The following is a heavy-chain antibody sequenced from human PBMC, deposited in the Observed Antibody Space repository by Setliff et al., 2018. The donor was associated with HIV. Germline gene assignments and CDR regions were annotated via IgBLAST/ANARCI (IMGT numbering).Heavy chain of an antibody. J-gene: IGHJ6*02. CDR1: GYKFSINV. Sequence: GASVKVSCKTSGYKFSINVINWVRQAPGQGLEWMGWVSPYIGHTNYAQNFQGRVTMTIDTSTSTAYMELRSLRSDDTAVYFCARLGSGWSDSYYYAMDVWGQGTTVTVSS. V-gene: IGHV1-18*01. CDR2: VSPYIGHT. D-gene: IGHD6-19*01. CDR3: ARLGSGWSDSYYYAMDV.